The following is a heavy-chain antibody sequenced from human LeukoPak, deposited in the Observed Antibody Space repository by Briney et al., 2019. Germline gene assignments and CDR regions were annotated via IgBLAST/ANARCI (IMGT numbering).Heavy chain of an antibody. D-gene: IGHD6-13*01. Sequence: ASVQVSCKASGYTFTGYYMHWVRQAPGQGLEWMGWINPNSGGTNYAQKFQGRVTMTRDMSISTAYMELSRLRSDDTAVYYCARAAAGTGGYFDYWGQGTLVTVSS. V-gene: IGHV1-2*02. CDR3: ARAAAGTGGYFDY. J-gene: IGHJ4*02. CDR2: INPNSGGT. CDR1: GYTFTGYY.